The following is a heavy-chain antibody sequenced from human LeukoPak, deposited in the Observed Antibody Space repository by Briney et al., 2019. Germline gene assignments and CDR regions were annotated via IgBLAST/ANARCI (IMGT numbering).Heavy chain of an antibody. CDR1: GGSISSYY. V-gene: IGHV4-59*01. Sequence: TSQTLSLTCTVSGGSISSYYWSWIRQPPGKGLEWIGYIYYSGSTNYNPSLKSRVTISVDTSKNQFSLKLSSVTAADTAVYYCARGSGYDFWSGYNWFDPWGQGTLVTVSS. D-gene: IGHD3-3*01. CDR3: ARGSGYDFWSGYNWFDP. CDR2: IYYSGST. J-gene: IGHJ5*02.